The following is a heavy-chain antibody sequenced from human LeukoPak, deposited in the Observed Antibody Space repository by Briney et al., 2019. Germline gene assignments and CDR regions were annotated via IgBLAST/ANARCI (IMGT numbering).Heavy chain of an antibody. D-gene: IGHD3-9*01. J-gene: IGHJ4*02. CDR1: GGSISSYY. CDR3: ARSRWSWYYDILTGYDYYFDY. Sequence: PSETLSLTCTVSGGSISSYYWSWIRQPPGKGREWIGYIYYSGSTNYNPSLKSRVTISVDTSKNRFSLKLSSVTAADTAVYYCARSRWSWYYDILTGYDYYFDYWGQGTLVTVSS. V-gene: IGHV4-59*08. CDR2: IYYSGST.